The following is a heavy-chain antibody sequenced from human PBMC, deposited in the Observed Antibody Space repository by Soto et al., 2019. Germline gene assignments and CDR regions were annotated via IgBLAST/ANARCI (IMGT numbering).Heavy chain of an antibody. Sequence: QIQLVQSGAEVRVPGASVKVSCRASGYIFNNYGVTWVRQAPGQGLEWMGFIAADNGDTKFAEKLQGRVSMTTDTSTNTAYMELRSLRSDDTALYYCARRTLGSAIGIGVYWGQGTLVTVSS. V-gene: IGHV1-18*01. J-gene: IGHJ4*02. CDR1: GYIFNNYG. D-gene: IGHD2-8*01. CDR2: IAADNGDT. CDR3: ARRTLGSAIGIGVY.